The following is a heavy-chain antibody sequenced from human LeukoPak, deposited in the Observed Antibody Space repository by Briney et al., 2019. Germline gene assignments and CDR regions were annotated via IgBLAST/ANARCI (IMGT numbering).Heavy chain of an antibody. D-gene: IGHD2-2*01. CDR1: GYTFTDYY. CDR2: INPNSGGT. V-gene: IGHV1-2*02. Sequence: AASVKVSCKASGYTFTDYYIHWVRQAPGQGLEWMGWINPNSGGTNYAQKFQGRVTVTRDTSISTAYLDLSSLMFDDTAIYYCTRGGSLCSGTSCFLNWFDRWGQGTLATVSS. CDR3: TRGGSLCSGTSCFLNWFDR. J-gene: IGHJ5*02.